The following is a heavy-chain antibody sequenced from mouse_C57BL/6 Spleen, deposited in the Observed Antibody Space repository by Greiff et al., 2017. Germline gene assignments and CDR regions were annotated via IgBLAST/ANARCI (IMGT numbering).Heavy chain of an antibody. CDR1: GFSLTSYG. V-gene: IGHV2-2*01. J-gene: IGHJ4*01. D-gene: IGHD2-3*01. CDR2: IWSGGST. Sequence: VQLQQSGPGLVQPSQSLSITCTVSGFSLTSYGVHWVRQSPGKGLEWLGVIWSGGSTDYNAAFISRLSISKDNSKSQVFFKMNSLQADDTAIYYCARKGRLLRAMDYWGQGTSVTVSS. CDR3: ARKGRLLRAMDY.